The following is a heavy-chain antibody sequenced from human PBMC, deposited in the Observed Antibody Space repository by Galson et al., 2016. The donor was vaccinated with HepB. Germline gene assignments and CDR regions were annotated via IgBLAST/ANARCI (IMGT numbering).Heavy chain of an antibody. Sequence: SLRLSCAASGFVFSNFGLSWVRPAPGMGLEWVASISTRRTPYYSDSVQGRFTISRDNSNNTLYLQMKGLRAEDTAVYYCAKERLVRRIFDHWGQGTLLTVSS. CDR3: AKERLVRRIFDH. D-gene: IGHD1-1*01. CDR2: ISTRRTP. V-gene: IGHV3-23*01. J-gene: IGHJ4*02. CDR1: GFVFSNFG.